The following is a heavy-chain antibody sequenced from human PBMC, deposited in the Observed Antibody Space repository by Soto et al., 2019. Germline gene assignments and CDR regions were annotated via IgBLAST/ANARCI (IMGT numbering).Heavy chain of an antibody. J-gene: IGHJ5*02. D-gene: IGHD2-15*01. CDR2: INHSGST. CDR1: GGSFSGYY. Sequence: NPSETLSLTCAVYGGSFSGYYWSWIRQPPGKGLEWIGEINHSGSTNYNPSLKSRVTISVDTSKNQFSLKLSSVTAADTAVYYCARAQPHIVVVVAARHNWFDPWGQGTLVTVSS. V-gene: IGHV4-34*01. CDR3: ARAQPHIVVVVAARHNWFDP.